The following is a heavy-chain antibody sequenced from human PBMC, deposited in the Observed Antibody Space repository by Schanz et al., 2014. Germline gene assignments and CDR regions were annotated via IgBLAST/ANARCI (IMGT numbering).Heavy chain of an antibody. V-gene: IGHV3-7*01. D-gene: IGHD6-13*01. CDR2: IKHDGSVK. CDR3: VSQTGSPNY. J-gene: IGHJ4*02. Sequence: EVHLVESGGGLVQPGGSLRLSCAASGFIFSDYYMAWIRQAPGKGPEWVANIKHDGSVKDYVDSVEGRFTISRDNAKRSLFLQMNSLRVEDTAVYFCVSQTGSPNYWGQGTLVTVSS. CDR1: GFIFSDYY.